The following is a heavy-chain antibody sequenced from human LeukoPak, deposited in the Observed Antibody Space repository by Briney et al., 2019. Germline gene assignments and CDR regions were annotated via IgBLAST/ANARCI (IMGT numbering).Heavy chain of an antibody. J-gene: IGHJ4*02. V-gene: IGHV3-9*01. CDR2: IRWNSGSR. D-gene: IGHD3-3*01. Sequence: GGSLRLSCAASGFTFEDYAMHWVRQAPGKGLGWGSGIRWNSGSRGYADSVKGRFTISRDNATNSLYLQINSLRAQDTALYFFAKAVRRYFWSGSDYWVQGTLVTVSS. CDR1: GFTFEDYA. CDR3: AKAVRRYFWSGSDY.